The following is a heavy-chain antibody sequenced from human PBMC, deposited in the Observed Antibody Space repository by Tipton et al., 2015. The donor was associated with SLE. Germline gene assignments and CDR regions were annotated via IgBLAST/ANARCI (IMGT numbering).Heavy chain of an antibody. CDR1: GFTFSSYA. D-gene: IGHD1-1*01. J-gene: IGHJ6*02. CDR2: ISGSGGST. Sequence: GSLRLSCAASGFTFSSYAMSWVRQAPGKGLEWVSAISGSGGSTYYADSVKGRFTISRDNSKNTLYLQMNSLRAEDTAVYYCARDKELYTWNYDNYYYGMDVWGPGTTVTVSS. V-gene: IGHV3-23*01. CDR3: ARDKELYTWNYDNYYYGMDV.